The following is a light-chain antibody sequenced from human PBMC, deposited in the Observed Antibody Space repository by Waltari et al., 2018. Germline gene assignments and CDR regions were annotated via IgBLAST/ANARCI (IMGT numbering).Light chain of an antibody. CDR1: QSVLFSSNSNHH. CDR3: QQFYTTPPT. Sequence: DIVMTQSPDSLAVSLGERATINSTSSQSVLFSSNSNHHLAWYQQKPGQPPKLLIYWASTRESGVPDRFSGSGSGTDFTLTISSLQAEDVAVYYCQQFYTTPPTFGQGTKVEIK. CDR2: WAS. J-gene: IGKJ1*01. V-gene: IGKV4-1*01.